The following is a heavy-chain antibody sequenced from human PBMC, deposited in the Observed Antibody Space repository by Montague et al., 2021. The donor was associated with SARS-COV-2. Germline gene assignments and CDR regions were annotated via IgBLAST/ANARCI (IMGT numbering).Heavy chain of an antibody. J-gene: IGHJ3*02. CDR2: IDNSGST. Sequence: SETLSLTCTASGGSIGAYYWSWIRQPPGKGLGWNGYIDNSGSTNHNPSLESRVTMSVDTSKNQFSLKLNSVTAADTAVYYCARHGGNDAFDIWGRGTMVTVSS. CDR3: ARHGGNDAFDI. D-gene: IGHD4-23*01. V-gene: IGHV4-59*01. CDR1: GGSIGAYY.